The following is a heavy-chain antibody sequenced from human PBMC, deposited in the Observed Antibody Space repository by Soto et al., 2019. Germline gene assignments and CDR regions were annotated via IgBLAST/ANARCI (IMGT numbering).Heavy chain of an antibody. CDR1: GGSISSSSYY. J-gene: IGHJ4*02. D-gene: IGHD6-19*01. V-gene: IGHV4-39*01. CDR3: ARRRAVAVRATRDYYFDY. Sequence: SETLSLTCAVSGGSISSSSYYWGWIRQPPGKGLEWIGSIYYSGSTYYNPSLKSRVTISVDTSKNQFSLKLSSVTAADTAVYYCARRRAVAVRATRDYYFDYWGQGTLVTVSS. CDR2: IYYSGST.